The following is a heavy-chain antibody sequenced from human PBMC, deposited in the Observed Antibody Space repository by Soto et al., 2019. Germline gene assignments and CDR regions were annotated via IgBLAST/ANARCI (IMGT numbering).Heavy chain of an antibody. Sequence: ASVKVSCKASGYTFTGYYMHWVRQAPGQGLEWMGWINPNSGGTNYAQKFQGRVTMTRDTSISTAYMELSRLRSDDTAVYYCARASIAARRRRGEIAAAGTPDYWGQGTLVTVSS. D-gene: IGHD6-13*01. CDR2: INPNSGGT. CDR3: ARASIAARRRRGEIAAAGTPDY. V-gene: IGHV1-2*02. J-gene: IGHJ4*02. CDR1: GYTFTGYY.